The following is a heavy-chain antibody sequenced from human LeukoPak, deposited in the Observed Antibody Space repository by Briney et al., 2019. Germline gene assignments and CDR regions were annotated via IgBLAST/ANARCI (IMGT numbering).Heavy chain of an antibody. CDR3: AREPTSMGSDY. D-gene: IGHD5-18*01. Sequence: PGGSLRLSCAASGFTFSSYSMNWVRQAPVKGLEWVSYISSSSSTIYYADSVKGRFTISRDNAKNSLYLQMNSLRAEDTAVYYCAREPTSMGSDYWGQGTLVTVSS. J-gene: IGHJ4*02. V-gene: IGHV3-48*04. CDR2: ISSSSSTI. CDR1: GFTFSSYS.